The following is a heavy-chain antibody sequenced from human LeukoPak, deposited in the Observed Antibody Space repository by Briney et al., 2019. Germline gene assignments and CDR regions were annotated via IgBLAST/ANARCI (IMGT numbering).Heavy chain of an antibody. CDR1: GYTFTGYY. V-gene: IGHV1-2*02. J-gene: IGHJ4*02. CDR3: AKDQGRGYTYGLYYFDY. Sequence: ASVKVSCKASGYTFTGYYMHWVRQAPGQGLEWMGWINPNSGDTNYAQKFQGRVTMTRDTSISTAYMELSGLISDDTAVYYCAKDQGRGYTYGLYYFDYWGQGTLVTVSS. CDR2: INPNSGDT. D-gene: IGHD5-18*01.